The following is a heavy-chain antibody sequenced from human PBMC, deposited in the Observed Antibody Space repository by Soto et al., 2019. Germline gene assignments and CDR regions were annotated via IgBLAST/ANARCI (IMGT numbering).Heavy chain of an antibody. CDR2: IYYSGST. V-gene: IGHV4-59*01. D-gene: IGHD2-8*01. CDR1: GGSISSYY. Sequence: PSETLSLTCTVSGGSISSYYWSWIRQPPGKGLEWIGYIYYSGSTNYNPSLKSRVTISVDTSKNQFSLKLSSMTAADTAVYYCARASSIVLMVYAIPTPGWFDPWGQGTLVTVSS. CDR3: ARASSIVLMVYAIPTPGWFDP. J-gene: IGHJ5*02.